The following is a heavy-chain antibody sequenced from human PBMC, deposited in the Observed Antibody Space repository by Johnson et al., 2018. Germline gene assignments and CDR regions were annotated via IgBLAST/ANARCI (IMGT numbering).Heavy chain of an antibody. D-gene: IGHD6-19*01. Sequence: QVQLVESGAEVKKXGSSXKVXCKASGGTFSSYAISWVRQAPGQGLEWMGGIIPFFDTANYAQKFQGRVTITADESTTTAYMELSSLGSEDTAVYYCARGRAVAGNGGEYFQDWGQGTLVTVSS. V-gene: IGHV1-69*01. J-gene: IGHJ1*01. CDR2: IIPFFDTA. CDR3: ARGRAVAGNGGEYFQD. CDR1: GGTFSSYA.